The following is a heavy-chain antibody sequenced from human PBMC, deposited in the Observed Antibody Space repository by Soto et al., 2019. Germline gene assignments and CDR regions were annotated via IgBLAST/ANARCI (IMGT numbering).Heavy chain of an antibody. J-gene: IGHJ4*02. V-gene: IGHV3-30-3*01. CDR1: GFTFSSYA. CDR2: ISYDGSNK. Sequence: GGSLRLSCAASGFTFSSYAMHWVRQAPGKGLEWVAVISYDGSNKYYADSVKGRFTISRDNSKNTLYLQMNSLRAEDTAVYYCARDYLGSSFDYWGQGTLVTVSS. CDR3: ARDYLGSSFDY. D-gene: IGHD6-6*01.